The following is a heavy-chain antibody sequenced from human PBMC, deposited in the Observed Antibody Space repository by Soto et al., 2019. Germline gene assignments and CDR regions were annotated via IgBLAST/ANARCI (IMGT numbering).Heavy chain of an antibody. CDR1: GFVFSSYA. D-gene: IGHD6-19*01. J-gene: IGHJ3*02. V-gene: IGHV3-23*01. CDR3: AKTTDGWFSAFEI. CDR2: ISGSGTTA. Sequence: GGSLRLSCAASGFVFSSYAMSWVRQAPGKGLEWVSAISGSGTTAYYADSVKRRFIFSRDNPKNTMYLQMNSLRAEDAAVYFCAKTTDGWFSAFEIWGQGTVVTVSS.